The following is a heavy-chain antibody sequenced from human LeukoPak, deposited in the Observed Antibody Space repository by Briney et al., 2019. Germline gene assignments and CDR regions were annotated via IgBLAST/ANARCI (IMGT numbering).Heavy chain of an antibody. Sequence: GESLRLSCAASRLTVSSNFMNWVRQAPGRGLEWVSVIYRGGNTYYADSVKGRFTISRADSKNTVYLQMNSLRVEDTAVYYCARDRTPHSLWLDPWGQGTLVIVSS. CDR1: RLTVSSNF. J-gene: IGHJ5*02. CDR3: ARDRTPHSLWLDP. CDR2: IYRGGNT. V-gene: IGHV3-53*01. D-gene: IGHD2-15*01.